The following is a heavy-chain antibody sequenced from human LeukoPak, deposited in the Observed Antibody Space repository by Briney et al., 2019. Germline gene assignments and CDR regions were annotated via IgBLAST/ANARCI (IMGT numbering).Heavy chain of an antibody. D-gene: IGHD3-22*01. J-gene: IGHJ4*02. CDR1: GYTFTGYY. CDR3: ARVLGYSFDFDY. CDR2: INPNSGGT. Sequence: ASVKVSCKASGYTFTGYYTHWVRQAPGQGLEWMGWINPNSGGTNYAQKFQGRVTMTRDTSISTAYMELSRLRSDDTAVYYCARVLGYSFDFDYWGQGTLVTVSS. V-gene: IGHV1-2*02.